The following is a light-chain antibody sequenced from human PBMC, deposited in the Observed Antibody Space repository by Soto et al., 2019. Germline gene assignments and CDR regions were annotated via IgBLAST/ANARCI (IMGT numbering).Light chain of an antibody. J-gene: IGKJ5*01. CDR3: QQYNNWPPT. CDR1: QSISTN. Sequence: EFVLTQSPVTLSLYPVEIATLSCRASQSISTNLAWYQQKPGQPPRLLIYGASTRATGIPARFSDSGSETEFTLTISSLQSEDFAVYFCQQYNNWPPTCGKGTRREIK. V-gene: IGKV3-15*01. CDR2: GAS.